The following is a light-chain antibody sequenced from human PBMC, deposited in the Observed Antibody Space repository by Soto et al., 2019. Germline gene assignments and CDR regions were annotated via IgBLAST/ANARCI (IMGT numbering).Light chain of an antibody. CDR2: EVS. CDR1: SSDVGDNY. J-gene: IGLJ1*01. Sequence: QSAVTQPPSASGSPGQSVTISCTGTSSDVGDNYVSWYQQHLGKAPKLIIYEVSQRPSGVPDRFSGSKSGNTASLTVSGLQTEDEADYYCSAYAGSNNFVFGSGTKLTVL. V-gene: IGLV2-8*01. CDR3: SAYAGSNNFV.